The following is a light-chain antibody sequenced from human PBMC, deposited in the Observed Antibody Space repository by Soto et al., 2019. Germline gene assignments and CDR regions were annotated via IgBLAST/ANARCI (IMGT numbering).Light chain of an antibody. CDR2: YDS. J-gene: IGLJ1*01. Sequence: SYELTQPPSVSVAPGKTARITCGGNNIGSKSVHWYQQKPGQAPVLVIYYDSDRPSGIPERFSGSNSGNTATQTISRVEAGDEADYYCQVWDSRSDHCYVFGTGTKLTVL. V-gene: IGLV3-21*04. CDR3: QVWDSRSDHCYV. CDR1: NIGSKS.